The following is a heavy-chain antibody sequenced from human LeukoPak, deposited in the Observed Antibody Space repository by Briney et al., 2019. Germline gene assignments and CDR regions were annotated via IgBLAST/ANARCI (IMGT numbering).Heavy chain of an antibody. CDR2: IKSKTDGGTT. Sequence: PGGSLRLSYSASGFTVSNNYMSWVRQAPGEGLEWVGRIKSKTDGGTTDYAAPVKGRFTISRDDSKNTLYLQMNSLKTEDTAVYYCTTDDGIAVAPYYFDYWGQGTLVTVSS. J-gene: IGHJ4*02. D-gene: IGHD6-19*01. CDR3: TTDDGIAVAPYYFDY. V-gene: IGHV3-15*01. CDR1: GFTVSNNY.